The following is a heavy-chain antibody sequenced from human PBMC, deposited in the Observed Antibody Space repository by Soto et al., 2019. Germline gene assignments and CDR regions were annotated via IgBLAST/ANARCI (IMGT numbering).Heavy chain of an antibody. J-gene: IGHJ6*02. V-gene: IGHV3-30*18. Sequence: QVQLVESGGGVVQPGTSLRLSCAASGFTFKTHAMHWVRQAPGKGLEWMAVIAYDGNEKFYADSVKGRFTISRDNSKNALYLQIIIRRNEDTAVYYCGKDVGDYVPYYYGVDVWGQGTTVTVSS. CDR2: IAYDGNEK. CDR1: GFTFKTHA. D-gene: IGHD1-26*01. CDR3: GKDVGDYVPYYYGVDV.